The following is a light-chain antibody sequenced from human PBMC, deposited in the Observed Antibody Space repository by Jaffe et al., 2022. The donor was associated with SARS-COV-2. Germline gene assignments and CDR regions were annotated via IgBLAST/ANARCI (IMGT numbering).Light chain of an antibody. CDR3: QQSYRRT. CDR2: FAS. V-gene: IGKV1-39*01. Sequence: DVQMTQSPPSLSASVGDRITITCRANQSIGNYLNWYQQKPGKAPELLIYFASSLQSGVPSRFSGSGSGTDFTLTITSLQPEDFATYYCQQSYRRTFGQGTRLEIK. CDR1: QSIGNY. J-gene: IGKJ2*01.